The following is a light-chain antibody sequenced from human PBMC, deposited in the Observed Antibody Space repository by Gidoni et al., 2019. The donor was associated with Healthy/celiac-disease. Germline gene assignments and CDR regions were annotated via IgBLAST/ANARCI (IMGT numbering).Light chain of an antibody. J-gene: IGLJ2*01. CDR2: GNS. V-gene: IGLV1-40*01. CDR3: QSYDSSLSVV. CDR1: SSNIGAGYD. Sequence: QSVLTQPPSVSWAPGQRVTISCTGSSSNIGAGYDVHWYQQLPGTAPKLLIYGNSNRTSGVPDRFSGSKSGTSASLAITGLQAEDEADYYCQSYDSSLSVVFGGGTKLXV.